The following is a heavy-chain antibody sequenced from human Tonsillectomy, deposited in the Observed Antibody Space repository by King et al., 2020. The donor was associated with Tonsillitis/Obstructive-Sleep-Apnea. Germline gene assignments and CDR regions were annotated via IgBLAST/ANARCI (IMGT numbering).Heavy chain of an antibody. D-gene: IGHD6-19*01. V-gene: IGHV3-23*04. CDR3: AKDGGGWYSSGWYYFDY. CDR2: ISGSGSNT. J-gene: IGHJ4*02. Sequence: VQLVESGGGLVQPGGSLRLSCAASGFTFTNYAMNWVRQAPGKGLEWVSAISGSGSNTYYADSVKGRVTISRDNSKNTLYLQMNSLRAEDTAVYYCAKDGGGWYSSGWYYFDYWGQGTLVTVSS. CDR1: GFTFTNYA.